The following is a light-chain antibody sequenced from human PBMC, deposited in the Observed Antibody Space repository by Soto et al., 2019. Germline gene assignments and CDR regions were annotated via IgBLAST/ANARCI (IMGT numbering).Light chain of an antibody. J-gene: IGKJ5*01. Sequence: EIVMTQSPATLSVSPGERVTLSCRASQNIWNKLAWYQQRPGQTPRLLMYDVSSRASGIPARFTGSGSQTEFTLTINSLQSEDFAVYYCQQYNNWPPSITFGQGTRLEIK. CDR3: QQYNNWPPSIT. V-gene: IGKV3-15*01. CDR2: DVS. CDR1: QNIWNK.